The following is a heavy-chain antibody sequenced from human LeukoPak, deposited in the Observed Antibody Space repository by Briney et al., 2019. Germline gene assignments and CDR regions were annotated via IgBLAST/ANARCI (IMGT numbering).Heavy chain of an antibody. CDR1: GYTFTGYY. CDR2: MSPNSGNT. CDR3: ALSDYGDPNAFDI. D-gene: IGHD4-17*01. J-gene: IGHJ3*02. Sequence: GASVKVSCKASGYTFTGYYMHWVRQAPGQGLEWMGWMSPNSGNTGYAQKFQGRVTMTRNTSISTAYMELSSLRSEDTAVYYCALSDYGDPNAFDIWGQGTMVTVSS. V-gene: IGHV1-8*02.